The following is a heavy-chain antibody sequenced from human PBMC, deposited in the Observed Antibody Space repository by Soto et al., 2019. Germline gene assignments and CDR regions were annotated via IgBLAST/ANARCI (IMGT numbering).Heavy chain of an antibody. Sequence: GGSLRLSCAASGFTFSGSAMHWVRQASGKGLEWVGRIRSKANSYATAYAASVKGRFTISRDDSKNTAYLQMNSLKTEDTAVYYCTSILYSSSCYYGMDGWGQGTTVTGS. CDR1: GFTFSGSA. D-gene: IGHD6-6*01. V-gene: IGHV3-73*01. J-gene: IGHJ6*02. CDR3: TSILYSSSCYYGMDG. CDR2: IRSKANSYAT.